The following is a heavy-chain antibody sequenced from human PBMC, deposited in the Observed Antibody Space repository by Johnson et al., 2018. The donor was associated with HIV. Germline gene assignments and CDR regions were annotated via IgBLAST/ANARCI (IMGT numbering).Heavy chain of an antibody. CDR2: ISYDGSTK. Sequence: QVKLVESGGGVVQPGRSMRLSCAASGFTFSSYDLHWVRQAPGKGLEWVAVISYDGSTKYYADSVKGRFTISRDNSKNTLYLQMNSLRAEDTAVYYCARDGRDGYNYRWLWGAFDIWGQGTMVTVS. D-gene: IGHD5-24*01. J-gene: IGHJ3*02. CDR3: ARDGRDGYNYRWLWGAFDI. V-gene: IGHV3-30*14. CDR1: GFTFSSYD.